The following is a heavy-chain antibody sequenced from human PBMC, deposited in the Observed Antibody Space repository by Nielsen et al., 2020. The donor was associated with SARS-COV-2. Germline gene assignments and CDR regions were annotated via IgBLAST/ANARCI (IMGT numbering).Heavy chain of an antibody. CDR3: ARVGGIAVAGTGG. CDR2: INHSGST. CDR1: GGSISSSNW. Sequence: SETLSLTCAVSGGSISSSNWWSWVRQPPGKGLEWIGEINHSGSTNYNPSLKSRVTISVDTSKNQFSLKLSSVTAADTAVYYCARVGGIAVAGTGGWGQGTLVTVSS. V-gene: IGHV4-4*02. D-gene: IGHD6-19*01. J-gene: IGHJ4*02.